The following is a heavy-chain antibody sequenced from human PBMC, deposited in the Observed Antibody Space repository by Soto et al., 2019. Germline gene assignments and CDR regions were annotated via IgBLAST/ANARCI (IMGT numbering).Heavy chain of an antibody. D-gene: IGHD4-17*01. J-gene: IGHJ5*02. CDR1: GGSFSGYY. CDR2: INHSGST. V-gene: IGHV4-34*01. CDR3: ARVGMTTVTTPLNWFDP. Sequence: QVQLQQWGAGLLKPSETLSLTCAVYGGSFSGYYWSWIRQPPGKGLEWIGEINHSGSTNYHPSLKSRVTISVDTSKNQFSLKLSSVTAADTAVYYCARVGMTTVTTPLNWFDPWGQGTLVTVSS.